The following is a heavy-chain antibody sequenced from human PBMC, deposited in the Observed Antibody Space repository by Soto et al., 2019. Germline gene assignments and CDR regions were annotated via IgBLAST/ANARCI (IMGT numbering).Heavy chain of an antibody. CDR1: GYTFTGYY. CDR3: ARAWAYNWFDP. CDR2: INPNSGGT. V-gene: IGHV1-2*02. D-gene: IGHD1-26*01. Sequence: ASVKVSCKASGYTFTGYYMHWVRQAPGQGLEWMGWINPNSGGTNYAQKFQGRVTMTTDTSTSTAYMELRSLRSDDTAVYYCARAWAYNWFDPWGQGTLVTVSS. J-gene: IGHJ5*02.